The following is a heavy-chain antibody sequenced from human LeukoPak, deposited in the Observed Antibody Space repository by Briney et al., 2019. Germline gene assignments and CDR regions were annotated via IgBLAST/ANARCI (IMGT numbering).Heavy chain of an antibody. D-gene: IGHD6-6*01. CDR2: IYYSGST. CDR1: GGSISRSSYY. J-gene: IGHJ4*02. Sequence: SETLSLTCIVSGGSISRSSYYWGWIRQPPGKGLEWIGSIYYSGSTYYNPSLNSRVTISVDTSKNQFSLELSSVTAADAAVYYCASHAHYSSSSHYFDYWGQETLVTVSS. V-gene: IGHV4-39*01. CDR3: ASHAHYSSSSHYFDY.